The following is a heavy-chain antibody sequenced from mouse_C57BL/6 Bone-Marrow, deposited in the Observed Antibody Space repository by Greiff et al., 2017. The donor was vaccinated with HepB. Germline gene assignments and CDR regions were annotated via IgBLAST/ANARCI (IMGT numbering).Heavy chain of an antibody. Sequence: VQVVESGAELARPGASVKLSCKASGYTFTSYGISWVKQRTGQGLEWIGEIYPRSGNTYYNEKFKGKATLTADKSSSTAYMELRSLTSEDSAVYFCARRDYGSSYGYFDVWGTGTTVTVSS. CDR3: ARRDYGSSYGYFDV. J-gene: IGHJ1*03. V-gene: IGHV1-81*01. CDR1: GYTFTSYG. CDR2: IYPRSGNT. D-gene: IGHD1-1*01.